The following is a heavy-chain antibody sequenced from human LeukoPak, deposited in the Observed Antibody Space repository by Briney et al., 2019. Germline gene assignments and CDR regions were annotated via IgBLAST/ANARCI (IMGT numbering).Heavy chain of an antibody. D-gene: IGHD4-23*01. CDR3: ARVPLTVEGPDDAFDI. V-gene: IGHV4-59*01. J-gene: IGHJ3*02. Sequence: SETLSLTCTVSGGSINSDYWSWLRQPPGKGLEWIGYIYYSGSTNYNPSLKSRVTISVDTSKKEFSLKLSSVTAADTAVYYCARVPLTVEGPDDAFDIWGQGTMVTVSS. CDR1: GGSINSDY. CDR2: IYYSGST.